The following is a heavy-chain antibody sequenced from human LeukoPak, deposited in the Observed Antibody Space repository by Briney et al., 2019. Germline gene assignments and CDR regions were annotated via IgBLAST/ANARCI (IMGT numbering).Heavy chain of an antibody. D-gene: IGHD3-22*01. V-gene: IGHV3-74*01. CDR2: INSEGITT. CDR3: ARANDSSGYYDY. CDR1: GFTFSSHW. J-gene: IGHJ4*02. Sequence: GGSLRLSCAAPGFTFSSHWMHWVRQAPGKGLGWVSRINSEGITTSYADSVKGRFTISRDNAKNTLYLQMNSLRAEDTAVYFCARANDSSGYYDYWGQGTLVTVSS.